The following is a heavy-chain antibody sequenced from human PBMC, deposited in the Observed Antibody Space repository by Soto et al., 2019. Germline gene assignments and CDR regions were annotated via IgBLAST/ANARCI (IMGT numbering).Heavy chain of an antibody. J-gene: IGHJ4*02. D-gene: IGHD3-3*01. CDR3: ATYDFWRFEY. V-gene: IGHV3-23*01. CDR2: ISRTGGRT. CDR1: GFNFSGSS. Sequence: EVRLLQSGGGLVQPGGSLRLSCAASGFNFSGSSMSWVRQAPGKGLHWVSGISRTGGRTFYTDSVKGRFTISRDNSDNTLDLQMNRLRVEDTALYYCATYDFWRFEYWGQGIVVTVSS.